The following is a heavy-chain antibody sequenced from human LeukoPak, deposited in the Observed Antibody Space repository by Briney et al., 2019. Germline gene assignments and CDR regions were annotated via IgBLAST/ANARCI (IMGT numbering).Heavy chain of an antibody. D-gene: IGHD6-13*01. CDR3: ARDLTYSSSPGY. Sequence: AVKVSRKASRGTLSSYAINWVGQAPGQGREWMGRIIPILGIANYAQKVQGRVTITADKSTSTAYMELSSLRSEDTAAYYCARDLTYSSSPGYWGQGTLVTVSS. CDR2: IIPILGIA. V-gene: IGHV1-69*04. J-gene: IGHJ4*02. CDR1: RGTLSSYA.